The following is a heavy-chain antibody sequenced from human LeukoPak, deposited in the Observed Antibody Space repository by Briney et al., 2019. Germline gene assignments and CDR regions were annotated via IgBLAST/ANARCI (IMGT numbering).Heavy chain of an antibody. Sequence: GGSLRLSCAASGFTYNSYWMSWVRQAPGKGLEWVANINQDGSAKYYVDSVKGRFTISRDNAENSLYLQMNSLRAEDTAVYYCAFGRYPFDYWGQGTLVTVSS. V-gene: IGHV3-7*01. CDR3: AFGRYPFDY. J-gene: IGHJ4*02. D-gene: IGHD3-16*02. CDR1: GFTYNSYW. CDR2: INQDGSAK.